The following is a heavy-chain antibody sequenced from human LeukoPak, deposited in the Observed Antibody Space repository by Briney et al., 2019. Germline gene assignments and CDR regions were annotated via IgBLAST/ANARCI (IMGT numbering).Heavy chain of an antibody. J-gene: IGHJ4*02. CDR2: ISWNSGSI. CDR3: AKGDCSSTSCSFDY. CDR1: GFTFDDYA. V-gene: IGHV3-9*03. Sequence: GRSLRLSCAASGFTFDDYAMHWVRQAPGKGLEWVSGISWNSGSIGYADSVEGRFTISRDNAKNSLYLQMNSLRAEDMALYYCAKGDCSSTSCSFDYWGPGTLVIVSS. D-gene: IGHD2-2*01.